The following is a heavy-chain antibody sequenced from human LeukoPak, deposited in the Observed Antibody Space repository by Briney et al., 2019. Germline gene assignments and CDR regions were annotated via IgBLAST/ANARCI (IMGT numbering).Heavy chain of an antibody. CDR3: ATFFYSSGWLN. D-gene: IGHD6-19*01. CDR1: GGSISSSNW. Sequence: SETLSLTCAVSGGSISSSNWWSWVRQPPGKGLEWIGESYHSGSTNYNPSLKSRITISIDKSKNQFSLKLSSVTAADTAVYYCATFFYSSGWLNWGQGTLVTVSS. V-gene: IGHV4-4*02. CDR2: SYHSGST. J-gene: IGHJ4*02.